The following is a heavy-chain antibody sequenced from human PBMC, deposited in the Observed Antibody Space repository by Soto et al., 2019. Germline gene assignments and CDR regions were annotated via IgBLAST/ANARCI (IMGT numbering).Heavy chain of an antibody. CDR2: IYTSGST. CDR1: VGSISSYY. J-gene: IGHJ5*02. V-gene: IGHV4-4*07. Sequence: TSETLSLTCTVSVGSISSYYWSWIRQPAGKGLEWIGRIYTSGSTNYNPSLKSRVTMSVDTSKNQFSLKLSSVTAADTAVYYCARDGPVYARNWFDPWGQGTLVTVSS. D-gene: IGHD3-10*02. CDR3: ARDGPVYARNWFDP.